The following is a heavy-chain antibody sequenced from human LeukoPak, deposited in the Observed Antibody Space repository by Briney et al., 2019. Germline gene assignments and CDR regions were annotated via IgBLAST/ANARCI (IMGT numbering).Heavy chain of an antibody. V-gene: IGHV3-48*03. J-gene: IGHJ6*02. CDR2: ISSSGSTI. CDR3: ARGRREAYCGGDCYLQYGMDV. D-gene: IGHD2-21*02. Sequence: GGSLRLSCATSGFTFSSYEMNWVRQAPGKGLEWVSYISSSGSTIYYADSVKGRFTISRDNAKNSLYLQMNSLRAEDTAVYYCARGRREAYCGGDCYLQYGMDVWGQGTTVTVSS. CDR1: GFTFSSYE.